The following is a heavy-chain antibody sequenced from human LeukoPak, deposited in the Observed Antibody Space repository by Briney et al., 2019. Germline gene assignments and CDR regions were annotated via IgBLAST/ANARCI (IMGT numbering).Heavy chain of an antibody. J-gene: IGHJ5*02. Sequence: ASVKVSCKASGYTFTSYAMHWVRQAPGQRREWMGWINAGNGNTKYSQKFQGRVTITRDTSASTAYMELSSLRSEDTAVYYCARGKNYYGSGSYNWFDPWGQGTLVTVSS. V-gene: IGHV1-3*01. D-gene: IGHD3-10*01. CDR1: GYTFTSYA. CDR3: ARGKNYYGSGSYNWFDP. CDR2: INAGNGNT.